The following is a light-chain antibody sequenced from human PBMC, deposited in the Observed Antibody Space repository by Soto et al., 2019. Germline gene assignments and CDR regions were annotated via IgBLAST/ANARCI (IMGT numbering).Light chain of an antibody. V-gene: IGKV1-9*01. J-gene: IGKJ5*01. CDR3: QELNSYQLS. Sequence: IQLTQSPSSLSASVGDRVTITCRASQGISSYLAWYQQKPGKAPKLLIYAASTLQSGVPSRFSGSGSGTDFTLTISSLQPDDFETYYCQELNSYQLSFGQGTRPEI. CDR1: QGISSY. CDR2: AAS.